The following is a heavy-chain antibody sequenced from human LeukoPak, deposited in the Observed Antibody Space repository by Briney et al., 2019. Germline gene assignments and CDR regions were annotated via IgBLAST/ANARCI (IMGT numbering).Heavy chain of an antibody. Sequence: GGSLRLSCAASGFTFSDYYMSWIRQAPGEGLEWVSYISSSSSYTNYADSVKGRFTISRDNANNSLYLRMNSLRAEDTAVYYCASGPDLLVNLGFDYWGQGTLVTVSS. D-gene: IGHD3-9*01. CDR3: ASGPDLLVNLGFDY. CDR2: ISSSSSYT. J-gene: IGHJ4*02. CDR1: GFTFSDYY. V-gene: IGHV3-11*06.